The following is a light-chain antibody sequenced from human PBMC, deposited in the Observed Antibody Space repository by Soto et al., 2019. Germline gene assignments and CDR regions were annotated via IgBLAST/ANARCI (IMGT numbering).Light chain of an antibody. V-gene: IGLV2-8*01. CDR3: ISYAGSNKPA. Sequence: QSALTQPPSASGSPGQSVAISCIGTSSDVGGYNYVSWYQQHPGKAPKLMIYDVNKRPSGVPDRVSGSKSGNTASLTVSGLQAEDEADYYCISYAGSNKPAFGGGTKLTVL. CDR2: DVN. CDR1: SSDVGGYNY. J-gene: IGLJ2*01.